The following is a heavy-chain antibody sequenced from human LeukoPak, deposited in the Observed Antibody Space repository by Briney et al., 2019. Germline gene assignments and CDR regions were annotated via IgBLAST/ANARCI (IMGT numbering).Heavy chain of an antibody. CDR2: ISGGSA. Sequence: GGSLRLSCAASGFTFSSYAMSWVRQAPGKGLEWVSAISGGSADYADSVRGRFSISIDNSKNTLYLQMNSLRAEDTAVYYCAKDRSSRYDFWSGSFSHYYYYYMDVWGKGTTVTVSS. J-gene: IGHJ6*03. CDR1: GFTFSSYA. CDR3: AKDRSSRYDFWSGSFSHYYYYYMDV. V-gene: IGHV3-23*01. D-gene: IGHD3-3*01.